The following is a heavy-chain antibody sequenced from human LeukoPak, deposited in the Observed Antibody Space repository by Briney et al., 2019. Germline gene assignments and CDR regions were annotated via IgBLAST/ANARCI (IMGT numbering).Heavy chain of an antibody. CDR3: ARLTGVDTPGYNWFDP. Sequence: SETLSLTCSVSGGSITSYYWSWLRQPPGKGLEWIACISDSGSANYNPSLKSRVTISVDTSNNHFSLNLRSVTAADTAAYFCARLTGVDTPGYNWFDPWGQGTLVTVSS. D-gene: IGHD1-1*01. CDR1: GGSITSYY. J-gene: IGHJ5*02. V-gene: IGHV4-59*01. CDR2: ISDSGSA.